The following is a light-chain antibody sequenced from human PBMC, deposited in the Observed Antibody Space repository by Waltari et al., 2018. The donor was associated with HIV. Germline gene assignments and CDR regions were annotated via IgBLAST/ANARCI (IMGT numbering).Light chain of an antibody. J-gene: IGKJ4*01. CDR1: QSVLYSSNNKKY. Sequence: DIVMTQSPDSLAVSLGERATINCKSSQSVLYSSNNKKYLAWYQQKPGQPPKLLIYWASTRESGVPDRFSGSGSGTYFTLTISSLQAEDVAVYYCQQYYTTPLTFGGGTKVEIK. CDR2: WAS. CDR3: QQYYTTPLT. V-gene: IGKV4-1*01.